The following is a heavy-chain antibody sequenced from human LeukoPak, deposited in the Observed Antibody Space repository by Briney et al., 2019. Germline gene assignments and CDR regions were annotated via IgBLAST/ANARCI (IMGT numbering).Heavy chain of an antibody. V-gene: IGHV4-59*01. CDR3: ARGPLTIEHNAMDA. J-gene: IGHJ6*02. CDR2: ISYSGST. D-gene: IGHD3-10*01. CDR1: GGSISNYY. Sequence: PSETLSLTCTVSGGSISNYYWSWIRQPPGKGLEWLGYISYSGSTNYNPSLRSRVTITVDTSKNQFSLKPSSVTAADTAVYYCARGPLTIEHNAMDAWGQGTTVTVSS.